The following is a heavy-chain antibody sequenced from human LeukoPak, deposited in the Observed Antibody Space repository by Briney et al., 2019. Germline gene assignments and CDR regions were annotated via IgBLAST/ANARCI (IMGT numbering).Heavy chain of an antibody. V-gene: IGHV4-59*12. J-gene: IGHJ5*02. D-gene: IGHD5-12*01. CDR3: ARESAYSGYGALVDWFDP. Sequence: KSSETLSLTCTVSGDSISSYYWSWIRQPPGKGLEWIGYIYYSGNTNYNPSLKSRVTISVDTSKNHFSLQLNSVTPEDTAVYYCARESAYSGYGALVDWFDPWGQGTLVTVSS. CDR2: IYYSGNT. CDR1: GDSISSYY.